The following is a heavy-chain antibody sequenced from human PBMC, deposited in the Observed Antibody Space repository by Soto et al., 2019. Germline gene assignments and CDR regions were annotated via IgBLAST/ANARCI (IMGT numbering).Heavy chain of an antibody. D-gene: IGHD3-22*01. CDR2: MNPNSGNT. V-gene: IGHV1-8*01. CDR1: GYTFTSYD. Sequence: ASVKVSCKASGYTFTSYDSNWVRQATGQGLEWMGWMNPNSGNTGYAQKFQGRVTNTRNTAISTTYMELSSLRSEDTAVYYCASGCYDGSGYYSDAFDIWGQGTMVTVSS. CDR3: ASGCYDGSGYYSDAFDI. J-gene: IGHJ3*02.